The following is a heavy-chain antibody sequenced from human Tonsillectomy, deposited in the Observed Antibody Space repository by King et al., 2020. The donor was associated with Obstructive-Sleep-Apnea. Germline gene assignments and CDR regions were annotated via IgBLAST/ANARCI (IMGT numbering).Heavy chain of an antibody. V-gene: IGHV4-39*07. Sequence: QLQESGPGLVKPSETLSLTCTVSGGSINSSRYYWGWIRQPPGKGLEWSGSIYYSGGTSYNPSLKSRVTISVDTSKNQFSLKLGSVTAADTAVYYCARDLYSNWFDPWGQGTLVTVSS. CDR1: GGSINSSRYY. CDR3: ARDLYSNWFDP. CDR2: IYYSGGT. D-gene: IGHD2-15*01. J-gene: IGHJ5*02.